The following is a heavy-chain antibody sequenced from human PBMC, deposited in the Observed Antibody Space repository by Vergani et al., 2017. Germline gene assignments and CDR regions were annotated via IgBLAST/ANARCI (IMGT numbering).Heavy chain of an antibody. CDR2: IYYSGST. Sequence: QLQLQESGPGLVKPSETLSLTCTVSGGSISSSSYYWGWIRQPPGKGLEWIGSIYYSGSTYYNPSLKSRVTISVDTSKNQFSLKLSSVTAADTAVYYCARQGGGSFYDFGYWGQGTLGTVSS. J-gene: IGHJ4*02. CDR1: GGSISSSSYY. D-gene: IGHD1-26*01. CDR3: ARQGGGSFYDFGY. V-gene: IGHV4-39*01.